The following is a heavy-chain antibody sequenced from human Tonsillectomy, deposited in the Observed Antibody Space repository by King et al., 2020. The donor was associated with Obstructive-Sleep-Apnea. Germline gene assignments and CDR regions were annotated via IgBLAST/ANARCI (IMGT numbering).Heavy chain of an antibody. CDR1: GGSISSSSYY. J-gene: IGHJ4*02. V-gene: IGHV4-39*07. D-gene: IGHD5-18*01. CDR2: IYYSGST. Sequence: QLQESGPGLVKPSESLSLTCTVSGGSISSSSYYWGWIRQPPGKGLEWIGNIYYSGSTYYNPSLKSRVTISVDTSKNQFSLKLSSVTAADTAVYYCARVTAMGNFDYWGQGTLVTVSS. CDR3: ARVTAMGNFDY.